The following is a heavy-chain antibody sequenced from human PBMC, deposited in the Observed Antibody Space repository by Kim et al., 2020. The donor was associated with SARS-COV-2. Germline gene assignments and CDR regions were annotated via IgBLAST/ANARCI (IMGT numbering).Heavy chain of an antibody. J-gene: IGHJ3*02. V-gene: IGHV3-23*01. D-gene: IGHD1-1*01. Sequence: GGSLRLSCAASGFTFSSFAMNWVRQAPGKGLEWVSVISGSGGSTYYADSVKGRFTFSRDNSKNTLYLQMNSLRAEDTAVYYCAEVFYWNNNYAGDFDMWGQGTMV. CDR3: AEVFYWNNNYAGDFDM. CDR1: GFTFSSFA. CDR2: ISGSGGST.